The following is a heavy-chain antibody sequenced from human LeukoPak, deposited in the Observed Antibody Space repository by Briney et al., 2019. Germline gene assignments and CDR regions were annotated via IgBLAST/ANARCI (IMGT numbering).Heavy chain of an antibody. J-gene: IGHJ5*02. Sequence: SETLSLTCAVYGGSFSGYYWSWIRQPPGKGLEWIGEINHSGSTNYNPSLKSRVTISVDTSKNQFPLKLSSVTAADTAVYYCASDHYRNSSGWPAGFDPWGQGTLVTVSS. D-gene: IGHD6-19*01. CDR2: INHSGST. V-gene: IGHV4-34*01. CDR1: GGSFSGYY. CDR3: ASDHYRNSSGWPAGFDP.